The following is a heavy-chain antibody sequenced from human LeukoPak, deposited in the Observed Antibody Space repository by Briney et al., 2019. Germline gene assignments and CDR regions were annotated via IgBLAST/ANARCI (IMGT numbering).Heavy chain of an antibody. Sequence: SETLSLTCAVYGGSFSGYYWSWIRQPPGKGLEWIGEINHSGSTNYNPSLKSRVTISVDTSKNQFSLKLSSVTAADTAVYYCASWGSSYYYDSSGVNWFDPWGQGTLVTVSS. J-gene: IGHJ5*02. D-gene: IGHD3-22*01. V-gene: IGHV4-34*01. CDR2: INHSGST. CDR3: ASWGSSYYYDSSGVNWFDP. CDR1: GGSFSGYY.